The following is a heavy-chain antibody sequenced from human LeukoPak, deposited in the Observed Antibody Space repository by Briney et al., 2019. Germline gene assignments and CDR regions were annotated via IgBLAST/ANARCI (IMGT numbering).Heavy chain of an antibody. CDR1: GFTFSSYA. Sequence: RGSLRLSCAASGFTFSSYAMSWVRQAPGKGLEWVSAISGSGGSTYYADSVKGRFTISRDNSKNTLYLQMNSLRAEDTAVYYCAKSDCGGDCYRYYFDYWGQGTLVTVSS. J-gene: IGHJ4*02. D-gene: IGHD2-21*02. CDR2: ISGSGGST. CDR3: AKSDCGGDCYRYYFDY. V-gene: IGHV3-23*01.